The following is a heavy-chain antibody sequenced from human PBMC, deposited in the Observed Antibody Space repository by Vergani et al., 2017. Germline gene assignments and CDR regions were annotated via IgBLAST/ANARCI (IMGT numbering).Heavy chain of an antibody. J-gene: IGHJ4*02. CDR1: GFTFSSYG. CDR3: ARDINSGHSSSWYAFDY. CDR2: IWYDGSNK. Sequence: QVQLVESGGGVVQPGRSLRLSCAASGFTFSSYGMHWVRQAPGKGLEWVAVIWYDGSNKYYADSVKGRFTISRDNSKNTLYLQMNSLRAEDTAVYYCARDINSGHSSSWYAFDYWGQGTLVTVSS. D-gene: IGHD6-13*01. V-gene: IGHV3-33*01.